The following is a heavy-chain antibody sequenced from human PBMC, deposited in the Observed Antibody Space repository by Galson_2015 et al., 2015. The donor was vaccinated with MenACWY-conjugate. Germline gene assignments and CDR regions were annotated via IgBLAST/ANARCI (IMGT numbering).Heavy chain of an antibody. V-gene: IGHV3-48*03. J-gene: IGHJ6*03. CDR1: GFTFTGYE. D-gene: IGHD5-18*01. Sequence: SLRLSCAASGFTFTGYEFNWVRQAPGKGLEWLSYISKSGSPIYYADSVKGRFTISRDNIKKSLFLEMNSLRAGDTGVYYCARVGTWIHQHFYYMDVWGKWTTVTVSS. CDR3: ARVGTWIHQHFYYMDV. CDR2: ISKSGSPI.